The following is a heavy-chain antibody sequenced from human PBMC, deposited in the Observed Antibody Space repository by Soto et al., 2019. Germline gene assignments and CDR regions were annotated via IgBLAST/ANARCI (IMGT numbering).Heavy chain of an antibody. CDR2: IYYSGST. Sequence: SETLSLTCTVSGGSVSSGSYYWSWIRQPPGKGLEWIGYIYYSGSTYYNPSLKSRVTISVDTSKNQFSLKLSSVTAADTAVYYCATMVRGVIITRSWFDPWGQGTLVTVSS. CDR1: GGSVSSGSYY. J-gene: IGHJ5*02. V-gene: IGHV4-30-4*01. CDR3: ATMVRGVIITRSWFDP. D-gene: IGHD3-10*01.